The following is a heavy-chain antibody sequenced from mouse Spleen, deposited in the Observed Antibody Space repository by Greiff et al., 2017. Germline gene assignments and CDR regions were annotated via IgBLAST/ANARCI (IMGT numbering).Heavy chain of an antibody. CDR1: GFTFTDYY. Sequence: EVQVVESGGGLVQPGGSLSLSCAASGFTFTDYYMSWVRQPPGKALEWLGFIRNKANGYTTEYSASVKGRFTISRDNSQSILYLQMNALRAEDSATYYCATLSNWTFAYWGQGTLVTVSA. J-gene: IGHJ3*01. D-gene: IGHD4-1*01. V-gene: IGHV7-3*01. CDR3: ATLSNWTFAY. CDR2: IRNKANGYTT.